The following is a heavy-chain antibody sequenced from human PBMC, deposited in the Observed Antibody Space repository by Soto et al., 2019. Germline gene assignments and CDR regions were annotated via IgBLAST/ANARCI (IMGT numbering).Heavy chain of an antibody. V-gene: IGHV4-4*07. CDR2: IYATGTT. Sequence: SETLSLTCTVSCASISGFYWSWIRKSAGKELEWIGRIYATGTTDYNPSLKSRVMMSVDTSKKQFSLKLRSVTAADTAVYYCVRDGTKTLRDWFDPWGQGISVTVSS. D-gene: IGHD1-1*01. J-gene: IGHJ5*02. CDR3: VRDGTKTLRDWFDP. CDR1: CASISGFY.